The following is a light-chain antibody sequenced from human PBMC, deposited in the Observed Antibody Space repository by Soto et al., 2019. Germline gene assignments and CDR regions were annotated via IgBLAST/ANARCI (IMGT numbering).Light chain of an antibody. J-gene: IGKJ1*01. CDR2: ATS. Sequence: AIQMTQSPSSLSASVGDRVTITCRASQVIRNDLGWYQQKPGKAPKLLIYATSSLHSGVPPRFSGSGFGTDFTLTISSLQPEDCATYYCLQDYNYPWTFGQGTKVEIK. CDR3: LQDYNYPWT. CDR1: QVIRND. V-gene: IGKV1-6*01.